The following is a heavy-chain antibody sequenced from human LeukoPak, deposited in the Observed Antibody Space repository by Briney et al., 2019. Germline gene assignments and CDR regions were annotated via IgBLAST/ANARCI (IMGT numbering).Heavy chain of an antibody. CDR1: GYAFTAYG. CDR2: ISAYNGNT. Sequence: ASVKVSCKASGYAFTAYGFSWVRQAPGQGLEWMGWISAYNGNTDYAESLQGRVTMTTDTSTTTAYMELWSLTSDDTAVYYCATDPLFGWFDPWGQGTLVTVSS. J-gene: IGHJ5*02. CDR3: ATDPLFGWFDP. D-gene: IGHD2-21*01. V-gene: IGHV1-18*01.